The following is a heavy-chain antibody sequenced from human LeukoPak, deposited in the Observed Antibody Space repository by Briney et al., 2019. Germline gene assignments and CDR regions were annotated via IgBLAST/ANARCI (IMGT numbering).Heavy chain of an antibody. J-gene: IGHJ5*02. D-gene: IGHD3-10*01. CDR1: GYTFTGYY. CDR2: INPNSGAT. V-gene: IGHV1-2*02. Sequence: ASVKVSCKASGYTFTGYYIHWVRQAPGQGLEWMAWINPNSGATNYAQKFQGRVTMTRDTSISTAYLELSRLTSDDTAVYFCARGRFGEWDNWFDPWGEGTLVTVSS. CDR3: ARGRFGEWDNWFDP.